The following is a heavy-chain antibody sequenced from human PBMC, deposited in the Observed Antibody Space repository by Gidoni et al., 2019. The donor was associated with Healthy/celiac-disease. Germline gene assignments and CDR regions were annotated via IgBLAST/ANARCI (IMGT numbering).Heavy chain of an antibody. J-gene: IGHJ4*02. CDR3: ARHGPRAAAGKNYFDY. V-gene: IGHV4-39*01. CDR1: GGSISSSSYS. CDR2: IYYSGST. D-gene: IGHD6-13*01. Sequence: QLQLQESGPGLVKPSETLSLTCPVSGGSISSSSYSWGWIRQPPGKGLEWIGSIYYSGSTYYNPSPKSRVTISVDTSKNQFSLKLSSVTAADTAVYYCARHGPRAAAGKNYFDYWGQGTLVTVSS.